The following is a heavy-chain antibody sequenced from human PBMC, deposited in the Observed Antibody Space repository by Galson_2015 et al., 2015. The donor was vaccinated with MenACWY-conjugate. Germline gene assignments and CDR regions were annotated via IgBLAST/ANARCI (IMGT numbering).Heavy chain of an antibody. J-gene: IGHJ4*02. CDR1: GFTFNYYG. CDR2: ISYDGTSK. CDR3: AKDGGLRYLDWFKDY. D-gene: IGHD3-9*01. V-gene: IGHV3-30*18. Sequence: SLRLSCAASGFTFNYYGMHWVRQAPGKGLEWVAVISYDGTSKYYAESVRGRFTISRDNSKNTLYLQMNSLRAEDTAVLYCAKDGGLRYLDWFKDYWGQGTQVTVSS.